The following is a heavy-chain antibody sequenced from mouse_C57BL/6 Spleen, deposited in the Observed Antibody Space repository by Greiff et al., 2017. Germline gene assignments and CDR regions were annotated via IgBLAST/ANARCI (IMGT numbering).Heavy chain of an antibody. J-gene: IGHJ3*01. D-gene: IGHD1-1*01. V-gene: IGHV1-61*01. CDR3: ASYDSSFPGFAY. CDR1: GYTFTSYW. Sequence: QVQLQQPGAELVRPGSSVKLSCKASGYTFTSYWMDWVKQRPGQGLEWIGNIYPSDSETHYNQKFKDKATLTVDKSSSTAYMQLSSLTSEDSAVYYCASYDSSFPGFAYWGQGTLVTVSA. CDR2: IYPSDSET.